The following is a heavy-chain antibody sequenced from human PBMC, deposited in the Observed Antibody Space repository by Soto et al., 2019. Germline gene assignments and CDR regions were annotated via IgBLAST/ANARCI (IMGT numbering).Heavy chain of an antibody. CDR1: GYTFTSYY. CDR3: ARTYYYDSSGYYPTSYYFDY. D-gene: IGHD3-22*01. CDR2: INPSGGST. Sequence: GASVKVSCKASGYTFTSYYMHWVRQAPGQGLEWMGIINPSGGSTSYAQKFQGRVTMTRDTSTSTVYMELSSLRSEDTAVYYCARTYYYDSSGYYPTSYYFDYWGQGTLVTISS. V-gene: IGHV1-46*01. J-gene: IGHJ4*02.